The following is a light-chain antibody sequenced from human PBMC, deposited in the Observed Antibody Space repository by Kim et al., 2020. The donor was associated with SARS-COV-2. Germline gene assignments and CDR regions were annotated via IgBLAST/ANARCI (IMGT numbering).Light chain of an antibody. CDR2: EVS. CDR3: MQGTHWPLT. J-gene: IGKJ4*01. Sequence: DVVLTQSPLSLPVTLGQPASISCRSSQSLLYITGNTFLNWFQQRPGQSPRRLIYEVSNRDSGVPDRFSGSGSDTDFTLKISRVEAEDVGVYYCMQGTHWPLTLGGGTKVDIK. CDR1: QSLLYITGNTF. V-gene: IGKV2-30*01.